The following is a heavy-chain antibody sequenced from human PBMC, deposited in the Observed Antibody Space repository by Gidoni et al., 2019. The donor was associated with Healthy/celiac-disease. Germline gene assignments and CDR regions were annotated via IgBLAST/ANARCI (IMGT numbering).Heavy chain of an antibody. CDR1: GGSFSGYY. V-gene: IGHV4-34*01. D-gene: IGHD5-18*01. CDR3: ARGLGYSYGDY. CDR2: IKHSGST. Sequence: QVQLQQVCAGLLKPSETLSLTCAVYGGSFSGYYWSWIRQPPGKGLEWIGEIKHSGSTNYNPYLKSRVTISGDTSKNQFSLKLSSVTAADTAVYDCARGLGYSYGDYWGQGTLVTVSS. J-gene: IGHJ4*02.